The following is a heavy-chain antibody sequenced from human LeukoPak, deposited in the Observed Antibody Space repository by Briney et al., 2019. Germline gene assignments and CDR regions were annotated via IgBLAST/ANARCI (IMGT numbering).Heavy chain of an antibody. CDR1: GYTFTSYY. D-gene: IGHD1-26*01. CDR3: ARGGGTEWELPPAEYFQH. V-gene: IGHV1-46*01. J-gene: IGHJ1*01. CDR2: INPSGGST. Sequence: ASVKVSCKASGYTFTSYYMHWVRQAPRHGLEWMGIINPSGGSTSYAQKFQGRVTMTRDTSTSTVYMELSSLRSEDTAVYYCARGGGTEWELPPAEYFQHWGQGTLVTVSS.